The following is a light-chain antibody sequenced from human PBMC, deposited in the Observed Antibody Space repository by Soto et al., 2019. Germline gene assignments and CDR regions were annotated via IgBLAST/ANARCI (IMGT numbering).Light chain of an antibody. CDR2: KAS. CDR1: QSVRTW. V-gene: IGKV1-5*03. Sequence: DIQMTQSPSTLSASVGDRVTITCRASQSVRTWLAWYTQKPGKAPKLLIYKASRLQRGVPSRYSGKGSGTDFTLTIRRLQTDDYATENYLEYTSYLIYTVGQGT. CDR3: LEYTSYLIYT. J-gene: IGKJ2*01.